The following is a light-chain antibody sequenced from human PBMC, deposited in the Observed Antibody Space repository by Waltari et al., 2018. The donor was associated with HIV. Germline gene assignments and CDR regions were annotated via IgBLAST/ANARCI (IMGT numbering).Light chain of an antibody. CDR2: GAS. V-gene: IGKV3-20*01. Sequence: EIVLTQAPGTLSLSPGETATLSCRASQSVSSNYLAWYQQRPGQAPRLLIYGASSRATDISDRFSGSGSGTDFTHTIRRLGPEDFAVYYCQQYGTSPYTFGQGTKLEIK. CDR1: QSVSSNY. CDR3: QQYGTSPYT. J-gene: IGKJ2*01.